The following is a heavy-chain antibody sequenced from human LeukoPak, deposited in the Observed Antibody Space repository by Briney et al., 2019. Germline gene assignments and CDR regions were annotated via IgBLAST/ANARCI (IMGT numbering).Heavy chain of an antibody. D-gene: IGHD3-3*01. CDR2: INSGGGTT. V-gene: IGHV3-48*01. Sequence: GGSLRLSCAASGFTFSIYSMNWVRQAPGKGLEWISYINSGGGTTYYADSVKGRFTIPRDNAKNSLYLQMNSLRAEDTAVYYCTKEVRFQIDYWGQGTLVTVSA. CDR1: GFTFSIYS. J-gene: IGHJ4*02. CDR3: TKEVRFQIDY.